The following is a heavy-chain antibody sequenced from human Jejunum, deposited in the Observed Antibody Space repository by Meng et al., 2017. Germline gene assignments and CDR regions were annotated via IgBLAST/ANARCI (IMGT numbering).Heavy chain of an antibody. CDR1: GFTFSDYS. CDR2: ISSSTSSYI. Sequence: EVQLVESGGGLVKPGESLRLSCTASGFTFSDYSMNWVRQAPGKGLEWVSSISSSTSSYIYDADSVKGRFTISRDNAKNSLYLQMNSLRAEDTAVYFCARVKSGSYPPYYFDFWGQGTLVTVSS. D-gene: IGHD1-26*01. CDR3: ARVKSGSYPPYYFDF. V-gene: IGHV3-21*01. J-gene: IGHJ4*02.